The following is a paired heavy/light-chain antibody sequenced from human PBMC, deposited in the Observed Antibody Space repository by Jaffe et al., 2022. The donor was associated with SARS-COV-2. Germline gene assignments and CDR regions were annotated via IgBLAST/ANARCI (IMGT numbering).Heavy chain of an antibody. CDR2: ISAGGGST. D-gene: IGHD5-12*01. CDR1: GFTFRSYA. Sequence: EVQLVESGGGLVQPGGSLRLSCAASGFTFRSYALSWVRQAPGKGLEWVSTISAGGGSTFYADSVKGRFTFSRDNSKNTLSLQMNSLRAEDTAVYYCAKICKSGYDCFLDNWGQGTLVTVSS. CDR3: AKICKSGYDCFLDN. V-gene: IGHV3-23*04. J-gene: IGHJ4*02.
Light chain of an antibody. CDR3: MQATQFPWT. J-gene: IGKJ1*01. CDR2: KIS. V-gene: IGKV2-24*01. CDR1: QSLVHSDGNTY. Sequence: DIVMTQTPLSSPVTLGQPASISCRSSQSLVHSDGNTYLSWLQQRPGQPPRLLIYKISNRFSGVPDRFSGSGAGTDFTLKISRVEAEDVGVYYCMQATQFPWTFGQGTKVEIK.